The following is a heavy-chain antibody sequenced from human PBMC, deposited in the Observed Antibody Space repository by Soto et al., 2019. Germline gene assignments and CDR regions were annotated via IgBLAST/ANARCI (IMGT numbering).Heavy chain of an antibody. CDR1: GYTFTTYG. CDR2: ISAYSGNT. D-gene: IGHD4-17*01. CDR3: ARVVKAGDYGDYGRYYFDY. J-gene: IGHJ4*01. V-gene: IGHV1-18*04. Sequence: QVQLVQSGAEVKKPGASVKVSCKASGYTFTTYGITWVRQAPGQGLEWMGWISAYSGNTNYAQKHQGRLTVTTDTSTNTAYMDLRSLRSDDTAVYYCARVVKAGDYGDYGRYYFDYWGYGTLVTVSS.